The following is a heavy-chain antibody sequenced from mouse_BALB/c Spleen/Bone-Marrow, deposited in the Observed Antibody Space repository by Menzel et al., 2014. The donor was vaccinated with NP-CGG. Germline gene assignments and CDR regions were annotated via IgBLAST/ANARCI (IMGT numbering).Heavy chain of an antibody. V-gene: IGHV1S29*02. D-gene: IGHD1-1*02. J-gene: IGHJ1*01. CDR1: GYTFTDYN. CDR3: ARELSWYFDV. Sequence: AQLKESGPELVKPGASVKISCKASGYTFTDYNMHWVKQSHGKSLEWIGYIYPYNGGTGYNQKFKSKATLTVDNSSSTAYMELRSLTSEDSAVYYCARELSWYFDVWGAGTTVTVSS. CDR2: IYPYNGGT.